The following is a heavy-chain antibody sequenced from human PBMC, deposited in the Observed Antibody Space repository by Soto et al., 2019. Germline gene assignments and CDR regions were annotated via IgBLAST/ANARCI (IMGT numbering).Heavy chain of an antibody. J-gene: IGHJ3*02. Sequence: QLQQWGAGLLKPSETLSLTCVVSGGSFSTYYYNWIGQSPGKGREWIGEINHSGSNNYSLSLKRRVTMALDTSKNQCSLRLTSVTAADTAVYYCARGGSNDWQVAFDIWGQGTMVTVSS. CDR2: INHSGSN. CDR3: ARGGSNDWQVAFDI. D-gene: IGHD3-9*01. CDR1: GGSFSTYY. V-gene: IGHV4-34*01.